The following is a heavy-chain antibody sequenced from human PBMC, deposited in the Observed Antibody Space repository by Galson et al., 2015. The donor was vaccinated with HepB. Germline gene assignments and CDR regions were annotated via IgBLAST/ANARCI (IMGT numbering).Heavy chain of an antibody. J-gene: IGHJ3*02. CDR2: ISWNSGSI. D-gene: IGHD6-6*01. CDR1: GFTFDDYA. Sequence: SLRLSCAASGFTFDDYAMHWVRQAPGKGLEWVSGISWNSGSIGYADSVKGRFTISRDNAKNSLYLQMNSLRAEDTALYYCAKGQAARRALGDDAFDIWGQGTMVTVSS. CDR3: AKGQAARRALGDDAFDI. V-gene: IGHV3-9*01.